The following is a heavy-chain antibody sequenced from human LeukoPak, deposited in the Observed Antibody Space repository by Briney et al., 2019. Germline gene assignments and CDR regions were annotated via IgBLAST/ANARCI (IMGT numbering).Heavy chain of an antibody. V-gene: IGHV3-23*01. J-gene: IGHJ3*02. CDR3: AKVKGQSSSWYRDDAFDI. CDR2: ISGSGAST. D-gene: IGHD6-13*01. Sequence: GGSLRLSCAASGFTFSSYAMNWVRQAPGKGLEWVSAISGSGASTYYADSVKGRFTISRDNSKNTLYLQMNSLRAEDTAVYYCAKVKGQSSSWYRDDAFDIWGQGTMVTVSS. CDR1: GFTFSSYA.